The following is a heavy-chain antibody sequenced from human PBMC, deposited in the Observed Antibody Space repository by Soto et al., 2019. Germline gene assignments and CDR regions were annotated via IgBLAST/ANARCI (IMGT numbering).Heavy chain of an antibody. CDR3: ARHGGWLQSSPLDY. V-gene: IGHV5-51*01. D-gene: IGHD3-16*01. CDR1: GYRFTSFW. CDR2: IHPDDSDT. J-gene: IGHJ4*02. Sequence: GESLKISCKGFGYRFTSFWIGWVRQMPGKGLEWMGIIHPDDSDTKYNQPFQGQVTISADKSISTAYLQWSSLKASDTAMYYCARHGGWLQSSPLDYWGQGTLVTVSS.